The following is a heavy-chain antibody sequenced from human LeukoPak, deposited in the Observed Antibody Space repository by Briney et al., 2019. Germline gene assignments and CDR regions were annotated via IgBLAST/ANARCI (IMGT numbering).Heavy chain of an antibody. D-gene: IGHD1-1*01. Sequence: SETLSLTYTVSGGSISSYYWSWIRQPPGKGLEWIGYIYYSGSTNYNPSLKSRVTISVDTSKNQFSLKLSSVTAADTAVYYCAREGTSGTHLNWFDPWGQGTLVTVSS. CDR3: AREGTSGTHLNWFDP. CDR2: IYYSGST. V-gene: IGHV4-59*01. J-gene: IGHJ5*02. CDR1: GGSISSYY.